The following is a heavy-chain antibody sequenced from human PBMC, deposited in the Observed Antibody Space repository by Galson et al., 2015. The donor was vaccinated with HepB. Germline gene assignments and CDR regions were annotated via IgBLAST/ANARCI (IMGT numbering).Heavy chain of an antibody. CDR3: VNFYGSGSFSYTDY. Sequence: SLRLSCAASGSTFSTYSMNWVRQAPGKGLEWVSYISSRSDTIYYADSLKGRFTISRDNAKNSLYLQMNSLRDDDTAVYYCVNFYGSGSFSYTDYWGQGTLVTVSS. V-gene: IGHV3-48*02. CDR1: GSTFSTYS. J-gene: IGHJ4*02. CDR2: ISSRSDTI. D-gene: IGHD3-10*01.